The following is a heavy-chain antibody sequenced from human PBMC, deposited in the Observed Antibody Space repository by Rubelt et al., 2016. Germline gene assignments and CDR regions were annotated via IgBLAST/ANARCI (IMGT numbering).Heavy chain of an antibody. CDR2: MNPNTGNT. D-gene: IGHD3-10*01. J-gene: IGHJ4*02. CDR3: ARGVI. CDR1: GYSFSTSD. V-gene: IGHV1-8*01. Sequence: QVQLVQSGAEVKKPGASVKVSCKASGYSFSTSDINWVRQGTGQGLEWMGWMNPNTGNTGYAQKFQCRVTMTSNIAISTAYLYLNSLRSEDTAVDYCARGVIWGQGTLVAVSS.